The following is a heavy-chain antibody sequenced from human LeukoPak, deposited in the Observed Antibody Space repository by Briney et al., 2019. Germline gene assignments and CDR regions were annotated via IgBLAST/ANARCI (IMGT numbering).Heavy chain of an antibody. V-gene: IGHV4-34*01. CDR3: ARVRSSYGSDY. D-gene: IGHD5-18*01. CDR2: INHSGST. J-gene: IGHJ4*02. Sequence: KPSETLSLTCAVYGGSFSGYYWSWIRQPPGKGLEWIGKINHSGSTNYNPSLKSRVTISVDTSKNQFSLKLGSVTAVDTAVYYCARVRSSYGSDYWGQGTLVTVSS. CDR1: GGSFSGYY.